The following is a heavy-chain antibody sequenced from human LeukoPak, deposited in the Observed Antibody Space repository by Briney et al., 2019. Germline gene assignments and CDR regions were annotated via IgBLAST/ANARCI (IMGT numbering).Heavy chain of an antibody. CDR2: IYYSGST. V-gene: IGHV4-30-4*01. D-gene: IGHD3-10*01. J-gene: IGHJ4*02. CDR1: GGSISSGDYY. Sequence: SQTLSLTCTVSGGSISSGDYYWSWIRQPPGKGLEWIGYIYYSGSTYYNPSLKSRVTISVDTSKNQFSLKLSSVTAADTAVYYCARGTRYYYGSGSYNYFDYWGQGTLVTVSS. CDR3: ARGTRYYYGSGSYNYFDY.